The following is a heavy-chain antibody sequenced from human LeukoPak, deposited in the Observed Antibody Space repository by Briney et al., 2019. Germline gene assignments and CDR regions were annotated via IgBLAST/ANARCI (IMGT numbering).Heavy chain of an antibody. D-gene: IGHD2-15*01. V-gene: IGHV3-30-3*01. CDR1: GFTFSSYA. CDR2: ISYDGSNK. CDR3: ARALVVVAATPDY. Sequence: PGRSLRLSCAASGFTFSSYAMHWVRQAPGKGLEWVAVISYDGSNKYYADSVKGRFTISRDNSKNTLYLQINSLRAEDTAVYYCARALVVVAATPDYWGQGTLVTVSS. J-gene: IGHJ4*02.